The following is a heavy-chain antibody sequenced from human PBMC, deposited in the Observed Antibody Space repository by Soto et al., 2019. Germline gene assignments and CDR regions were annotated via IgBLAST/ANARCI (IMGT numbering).Heavy chain of an antibody. Sequence: QVQLVQSGAEVKKPGSSVEVSCKASGGTFSSYAISWVRQAPGQGLEWMGGIIAIFGTANYAQKFQGRVTISANEATSTACMRLRSLSPENSAVYYCPSWGVAGRPFDYSGQGTLVTVSS. CDR2: IIAIFGTA. D-gene: IGHD3-10*01. CDR3: PSWGVAGRPFDY. CDR1: GGTFSSYA. J-gene: IGHJ4*02. V-gene: IGHV1-69*01.